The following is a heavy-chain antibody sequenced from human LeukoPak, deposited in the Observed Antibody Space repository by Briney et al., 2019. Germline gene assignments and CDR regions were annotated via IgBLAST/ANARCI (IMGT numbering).Heavy chain of an antibody. CDR2: ISAYNGNT. CDR3: AREGYYDSSGYTFDY. D-gene: IGHD3-22*01. V-gene: IGHV1-18*01. Sequence: ASVKVSCKASGYTFTSYGISWVRQAPGQGLEWMGWISAYNGNTNYAQKIQGRVTMTTDTSTSTAYMELRSLRSDDTAVYYCAREGYYDSSGYTFDYWGQGTLVTVSS. J-gene: IGHJ4*02. CDR1: GYTFTSYG.